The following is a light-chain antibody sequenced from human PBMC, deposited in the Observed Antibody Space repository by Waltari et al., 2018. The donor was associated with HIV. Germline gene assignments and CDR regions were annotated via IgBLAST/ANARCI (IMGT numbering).Light chain of an antibody. CDR3: ATWDDSLNGVV. V-gene: IGLV1-44*01. CDR2: SNN. Sequence: QSVLTPPPPASGTPGQRVTISCSGSSSNIGSNTVNWYQHLPGTAPKVLIYSNNQRPSEVPDRFSGSKSGTSVSLAISGLQSEDEADYYCATWDDSLNGVVFGGGTKLTV. CDR1: SSNIGSNT. J-gene: IGLJ2*01.